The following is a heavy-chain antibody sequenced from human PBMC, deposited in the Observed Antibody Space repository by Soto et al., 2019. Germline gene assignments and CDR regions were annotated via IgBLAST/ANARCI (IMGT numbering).Heavy chain of an antibody. V-gene: IGHV4-59*01. D-gene: IGHD6-25*01. CDR3: ARPHGGSRGWDNWFDP. J-gene: IGHJ5*02. CDR2: IYYSGST. Sequence: QVQLQESGPGLVKPSETLSLTCTVSGGSISSYYWSWIRQPPGKGLEWIGYIYYSGSTNYNPSLKSRVTISVDTTKNQFPLQLSSVTAADTAVYYRARPHGGSRGWDNWFDPWGQGTLVTVSS. CDR1: GGSISSYY.